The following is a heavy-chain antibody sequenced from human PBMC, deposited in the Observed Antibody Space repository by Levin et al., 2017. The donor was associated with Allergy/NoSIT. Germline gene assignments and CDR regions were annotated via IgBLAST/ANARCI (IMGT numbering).Heavy chain of an antibody. Sequence: GASVKVSCKGSGYTFDTYWIGWVRQMPGKGLEWMGIIYPDDSDIRYSPSFQGQVTISADKSINTTYVQWSSLKASDTAIYYCALASRDYYYGMDVWGQGTTVTVSS. J-gene: IGHJ6*02. CDR3: ALASRDYYYGMDV. CDR2: IYPDDSDI. V-gene: IGHV5-51*01. CDR1: GYTFDTYW.